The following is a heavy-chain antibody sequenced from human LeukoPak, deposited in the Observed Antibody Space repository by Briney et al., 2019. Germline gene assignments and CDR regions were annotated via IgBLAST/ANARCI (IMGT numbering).Heavy chain of an antibody. Sequence: GGSLRLSCAASGFTFSSYGMHWVRQAPGKGLEWVAVISYDGSNKYYADSVKGRFTISRDNSKNTLYLQMNSLRAEDTAVYYCAKALKGGPFDYWGRGTLVTVSS. CDR1: GFTFSSYG. CDR2: ISYDGSNK. V-gene: IGHV3-30*18. CDR3: AKALKGGPFDY. D-gene: IGHD3-16*01. J-gene: IGHJ4*02.